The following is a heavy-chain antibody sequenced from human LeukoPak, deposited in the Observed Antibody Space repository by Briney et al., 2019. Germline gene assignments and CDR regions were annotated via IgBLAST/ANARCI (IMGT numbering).Heavy chain of an antibody. CDR1: GDSISSDIW. J-gene: IGHJ4*02. CDR2: IYHSGST. Sequence: SGTLSLTCAVSGDSISSDIWWNWVRQPPGKGLEWIGYIYHSGSTYYNPSLKSRVTISVDRSKNQFSLKLSSVTAADTAVYYCATLSEQQLVADYWGQGTLVTVSS. D-gene: IGHD6-13*01. CDR3: ATLSEQQLVADY. V-gene: IGHV4-4*02.